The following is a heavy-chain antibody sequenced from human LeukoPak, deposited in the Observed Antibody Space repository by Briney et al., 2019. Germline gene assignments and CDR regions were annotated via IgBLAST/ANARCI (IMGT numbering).Heavy chain of an antibody. Sequence: PGGSLRLSCAAPGFTFSSYAMTWVRQAPGKGLEWVSVIGRNGGDIQYADSVKGRFTISRDNSKNTLYLQMNSLRAEDTAVYYCAKYAPPTTVVTRFFDYWGQGTLVTVSS. J-gene: IGHJ4*02. V-gene: IGHV3-23*01. D-gene: IGHD4-23*01. CDR3: AKYAPPTTVVTRFFDY. CDR1: GFTFSSYA. CDR2: IGRNGGDI.